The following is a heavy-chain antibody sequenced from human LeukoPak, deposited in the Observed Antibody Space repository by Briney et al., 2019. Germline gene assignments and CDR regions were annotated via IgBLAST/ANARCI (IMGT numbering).Heavy chain of an antibody. J-gene: IGHJ6*02. CDR1: GFTFSSYA. CDR2: ISGSGGST. D-gene: IGHD6-6*01. V-gene: IGHV3-23*01. Sequence: PGGSLRLSCAASGFTFSSYAMSWVRQAPGKGLEWVSAISGSGGSTYYADSVEGRFTISRDNSKNTLYLQMNSLRAEDTAVYYCAKPGEAGIAARGYYYYGMDVWGQGTTVTVSS. CDR3: AKPGEAGIAARGYYYYGMDV.